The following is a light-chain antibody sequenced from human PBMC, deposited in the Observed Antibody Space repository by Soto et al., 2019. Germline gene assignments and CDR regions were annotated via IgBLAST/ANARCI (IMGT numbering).Light chain of an antibody. V-gene: IGKV1-5*03. CDR2: KAS. Sequence: DIQMTQSPSTLSASAGDRVTITCRASQSISSWLAWYQQKPGKAPNLLIYKASSLESGVPSRFSGSGSGTEFTLTINSLQPDDFATYYCQQYDSYPWTFGQGTKVEIK. CDR3: QQYDSYPWT. J-gene: IGKJ1*01. CDR1: QSISSW.